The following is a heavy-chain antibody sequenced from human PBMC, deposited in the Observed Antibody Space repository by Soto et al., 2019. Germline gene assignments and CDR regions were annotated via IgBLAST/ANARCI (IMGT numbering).Heavy chain of an antibody. CDR2: SSYNGGT. V-gene: IGHV4-39*01. J-gene: IGHJ4*02. D-gene: IGHD3-10*01. CDR1: TDSSSFTNSY. Sequence: QLQLQESGPGLVKPSETLSLTCTVSTDSSSFTNSYWGWIRQSPGKGLQWIGSSSYNGGTFYNPSLKGRVVISFDTSKKQASMQVTAVTAADTAVYFCARHRIEVVWRGFDFWGQGSPVTVSS. CDR3: ARHRIEVVWRGFDF.